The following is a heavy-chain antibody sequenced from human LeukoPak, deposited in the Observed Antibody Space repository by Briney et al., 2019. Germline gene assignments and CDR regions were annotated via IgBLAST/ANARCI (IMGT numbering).Heavy chain of an antibody. Sequence: NPSETLSLTCTVSGGSISSSTDNWGWIRQPPGKGLEWIGSISYSGSTNYNPSLKSRVTLSVDKSKNQFSLKLTSVTAADTALYYCATEFFGGLSYFDYWGQGTLVTVSS. CDR2: ISYSGST. CDR1: GGSISSSTDN. J-gene: IGHJ4*02. V-gene: IGHV4-39*07. D-gene: IGHD4-23*01. CDR3: ATEFFGGLSYFDY.